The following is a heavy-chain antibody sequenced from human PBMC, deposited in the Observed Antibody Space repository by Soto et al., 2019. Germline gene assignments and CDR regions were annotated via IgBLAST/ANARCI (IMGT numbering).Heavy chain of an antibody. Sequence: SETLSLTCAVYGGSFSGYYWSRIRQPPGKGLEWIGEINHSGSTNYNPSLKSRVTISVDTSKNQFSLKLSSVTAADTAVYYCARAWLILNYFDYWGQGTLVTVSS. D-gene: IGHD3-9*01. V-gene: IGHV4-34*01. J-gene: IGHJ4*02. CDR3: ARAWLILNYFDY. CDR2: INHSGST. CDR1: GGSFSGYY.